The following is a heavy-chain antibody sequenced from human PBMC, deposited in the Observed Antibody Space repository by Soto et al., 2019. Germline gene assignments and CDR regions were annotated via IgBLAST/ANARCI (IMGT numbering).Heavy chain of an antibody. V-gene: IGHV3-64*01. CDR2: ISSNGGST. CDR3: ARGGRGYEFDY. Sequence: EVQLVESGGGLVQPGGSLRLSCAASGFTFSSYAMHWVRQAPGKGLEYVSAISSNGGSTDYANSVKGGFTISRDNSKKTLYLQMGSLRAEDMAVYYCARGGRGYEFDYWGQGTLVTVSS. D-gene: IGHD5-12*01. CDR1: GFTFSSYA. J-gene: IGHJ4*02.